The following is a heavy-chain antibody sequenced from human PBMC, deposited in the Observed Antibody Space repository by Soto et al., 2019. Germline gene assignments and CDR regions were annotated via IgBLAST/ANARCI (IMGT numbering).Heavy chain of an antibody. D-gene: IGHD2-2*01. Sequence: GSLRLSCAASDFTVTNNGMSWVRQAPGKGLEWVSILYSGGNTYYADSVEVRFTISRDGSKNTLYLHMNSLRAEDTAVYYCALRRVAYADFWGQGTRVTVSS. CDR3: ALRRVAYADF. CDR1: DFTVTNNG. J-gene: IGHJ4*02. V-gene: IGHV3-53*01. CDR2: LYSGGNT.